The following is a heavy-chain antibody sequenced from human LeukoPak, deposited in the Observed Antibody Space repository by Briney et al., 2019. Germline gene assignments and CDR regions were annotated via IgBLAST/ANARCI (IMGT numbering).Heavy chain of an antibody. J-gene: IGHJ4*02. V-gene: IGHV1-18*01. CDR1: GYTFTSYG. CDR3: ATGYYPFYFDY. CDR2: ISAYNGNT. D-gene: IGHD3-22*01. Sequence: GASVKVSCKASGYTFTSYGISWVRQAPGQGLEWMGWISAYNGNTNYAQKLQGRVTMTTDTSASAAYMELRSLRSDDTAVYYCATGYYPFYFDYWGQGTLVTVSS.